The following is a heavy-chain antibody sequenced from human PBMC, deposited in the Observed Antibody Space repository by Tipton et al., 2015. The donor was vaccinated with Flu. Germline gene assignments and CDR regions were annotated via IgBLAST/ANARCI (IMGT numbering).Heavy chain of an antibody. V-gene: IGHV3-30*04. CDR1: GLTFSDYS. CDR3: SRGWRGGTAMVITFDI. CDR2: VSYDGSNE. Sequence: SLRLSCAASGLTFSDYSMHWVRQAPGKGLEWVAVVSYDGSNEYYADSVKGRFTISRDNSRTTLYLQMNSLRVEDTAMYYCSRGWRGGTAMVITFDIWGQRTMVTVSS. J-gene: IGHJ3*02. D-gene: IGHD5-18*01.